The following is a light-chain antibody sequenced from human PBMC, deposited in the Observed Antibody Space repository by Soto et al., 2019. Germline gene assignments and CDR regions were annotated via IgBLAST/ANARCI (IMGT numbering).Light chain of an antibody. CDR2: GAS. V-gene: IGKV3-15*01. CDR1: QSVSSN. J-gene: IGKJ5*01. CDR3: QQYNNWPSPIT. Sequence: EIVKAQSPATLSVSPGERATLSCRASQSVSSNLAWYQQKPGQAPRLLIYGASTRATGIPARFSGSGSGTEFTLTISSLQSEDFAVYYCQQYNNWPSPITFGQGTRLEIK.